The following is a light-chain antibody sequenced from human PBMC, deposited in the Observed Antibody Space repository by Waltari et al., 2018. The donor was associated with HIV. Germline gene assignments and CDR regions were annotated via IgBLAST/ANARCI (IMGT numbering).Light chain of an antibody. J-gene: IGLJ2*01. CDR1: SSDIGYFNV. CDR2: EVT. Sequence: QSALTQPPSASGSPGQSVTISCTGTSSDIGYFNVVSWYQQRPDKAPKVLLSEVTIRSSVVSKRFSGSKSGNTASLTISGLRAEDEAGYHCSSYSGTNTFLVGGGTKVTVL. CDR3: SSYSGTNTFL. V-gene: IGLV2-23*02.